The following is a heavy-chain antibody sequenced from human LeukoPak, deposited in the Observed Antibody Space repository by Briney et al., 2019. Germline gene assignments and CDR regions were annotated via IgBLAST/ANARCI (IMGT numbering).Heavy chain of an antibody. CDR1: GYTFTDYY. D-gene: IGHD3-22*01. J-gene: IGHJ3*02. CDR3: ARVSGITMIVVVVEDAFDI. Sequence: ASVKVSCKASGYTFTDYYMHWVRQAPGQGLEWVGWINPTSGDTNYAQKFQGRVTMTRDTSISTAYMDLSRLRFDDTAVYYCARVSGITMIVVVVEDAFDIWGQGTMVTVSS. V-gene: IGHV1-2*02. CDR2: INPTSGDT.